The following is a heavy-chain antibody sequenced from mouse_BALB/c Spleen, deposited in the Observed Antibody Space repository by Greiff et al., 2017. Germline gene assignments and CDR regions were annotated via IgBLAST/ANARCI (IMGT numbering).Heavy chain of an antibody. CDR2: IYPGDGDT. D-gene: IGHD2-1*01. CDR1: GYTFTSYW. J-gene: IGHJ4*01. Sequence: VQLQQSGAELARPGASVKLSCKASGYTFTSYWMQWVKQRPGQGLEWIGAIYPGDGDTRYTQKFKGKATLTADKSSSTAYMQLSSLASEDSAVYYCARSGNYHAMDYWGQGTSVTVSS. V-gene: IGHV1-87*01. CDR3: ARSGNYHAMDY.